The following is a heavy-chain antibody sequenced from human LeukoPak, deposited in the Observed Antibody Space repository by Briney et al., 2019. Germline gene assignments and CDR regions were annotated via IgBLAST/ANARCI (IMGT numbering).Heavy chain of an antibody. J-gene: IGHJ4*02. CDR2: ISGSGGST. CDR3: AKSYYYESDDYPIDY. V-gene: IGHV3-23*01. Sequence: HPGGSLRLSCAASGFTFSAYAMSWVRQAPGKGLEWVSGISGSGGSTYYADSMKGRFTISRDNSKNTLYLQMNSLRAEDTAVYYCAKSYYYESDDYPIDYWGQGTLVTVSS. D-gene: IGHD3-22*01. CDR1: GFTFSAYA.